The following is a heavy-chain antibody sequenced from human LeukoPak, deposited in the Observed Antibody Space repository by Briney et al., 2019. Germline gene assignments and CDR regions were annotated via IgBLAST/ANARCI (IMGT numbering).Heavy chain of an antibody. D-gene: IGHD6-19*01. J-gene: IGHJ6*02. V-gene: IGHV1-18*01. Sequence: ASVKVSCKASGYTFTSYGISWVRQAPGQGLEWMGWISAYNGNTNYAQKLQGRVTMTTDTSTSTAYMELSRLRSDDTAVYYCAREGIVVTGDPDDNYHGMDVWGQGTTVTVSS. CDR3: AREGIVVTGDPDDNYHGMDV. CDR2: ISAYNGNT. CDR1: GYTFTSYG.